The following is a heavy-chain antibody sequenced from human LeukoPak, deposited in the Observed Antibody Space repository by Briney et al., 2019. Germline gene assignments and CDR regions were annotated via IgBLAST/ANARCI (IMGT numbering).Heavy chain of an antibody. V-gene: IGHV3-23*01. D-gene: IGHD1-26*01. CDR1: GFIMNNYA. CDR2: ISGSGDLT. CDR3: AKSPLAGGAVRHLGCFDP. J-gene: IGHJ5*02. Sequence: GGSLRLSCAASGFIMNNYAMSWVSQAPGKRLEWVSSISGSGDLTYYADSVKGRFTISRDISQSALYLRVDSLRAEDTAIYYCAKSPLAGGAVRHLGCFDPWGQGTLLTVSS.